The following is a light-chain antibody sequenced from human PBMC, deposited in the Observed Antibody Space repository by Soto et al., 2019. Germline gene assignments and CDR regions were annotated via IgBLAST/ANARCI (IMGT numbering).Light chain of an antibody. Sequence: EIVLTQSPGTLSLSPGERATLSCRASQSVSSSYLAWYQQKPGQPPRLLIYGASSRATGIPDRFSGSGSGTDFTLTISRLEPDDSATYYCQRYNGTFGQGTRLEIK. J-gene: IGKJ5*01. CDR2: GAS. CDR1: QSVSSSY. V-gene: IGKV3-20*01. CDR3: QRYNGT.